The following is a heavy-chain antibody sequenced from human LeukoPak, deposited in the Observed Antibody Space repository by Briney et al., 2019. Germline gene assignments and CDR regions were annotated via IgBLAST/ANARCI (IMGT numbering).Heavy chain of an antibody. CDR3: AKDLLEWVAGADYYYMDV. V-gene: IGHV3-30-3*01. CDR2: ISYDGSNK. CDR1: GFTFSSYA. D-gene: IGHD3-3*01. Sequence: GGSLRLSCAASGFTFSSYAMHWVRQAPGKGLEWVAVISYDGSNKYYADSVKGRFTISRDNSKNTLYLQMNSLRAEDTAVYYCAKDLLEWVAGADYYYMDVWGKGTTVTVSS. J-gene: IGHJ6*03.